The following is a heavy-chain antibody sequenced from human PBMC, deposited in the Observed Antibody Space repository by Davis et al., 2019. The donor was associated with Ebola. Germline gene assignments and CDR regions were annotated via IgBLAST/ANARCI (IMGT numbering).Heavy chain of an antibody. CDR3: ARGGWAYGDYPY. D-gene: IGHD4-17*01. V-gene: IGHV1-8*01. Sequence: ASVKVSCKASGYTFTSYDINWVRQATGQGLEWMGWMNPNSGNTGYAQKFQGRVTMTRNTSISTAYMELSSLRSEDTAVYYCARGGWAYGDYPYWGQGTLVTVSS. CDR1: GYTFTSYD. CDR2: MNPNSGNT. J-gene: IGHJ4*02.